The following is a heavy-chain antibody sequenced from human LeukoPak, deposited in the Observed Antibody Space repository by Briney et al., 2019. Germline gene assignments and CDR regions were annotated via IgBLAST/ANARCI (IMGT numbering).Heavy chain of an antibody. CDR1: GFTFDDYA. D-gene: IGHD1-26*01. V-gene: IGHV3-9*01. CDR3: AKDLYGSYYDAPFHFDY. Sequence: QTGGSLRLSCAASGFTFDDYAMHWVRQAPGKGLEGVSGISWNSGSIGYAASVTGRFTISRDNAKNSLYLQMNSLRAEDTALYYCAKDLYGSYYDAPFHFDYWGQGTLVTVSS. J-gene: IGHJ4*02. CDR2: ISWNSGSI.